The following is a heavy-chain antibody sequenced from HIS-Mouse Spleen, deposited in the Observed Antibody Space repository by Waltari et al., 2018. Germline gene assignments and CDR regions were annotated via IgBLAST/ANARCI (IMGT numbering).Heavy chain of an antibody. D-gene: IGHD1-26*01. Sequence: QVQLVESGGGVVQPGRSLRLACAASGFTFSSYATHWVRQAPGKGLEWIGGIYYIGSTYYNPSLKSRVTISVDTSKNQFSLKLSSVTAADTAVYYCARDYSGSPGDAFDIWGQGTMVTVSS. CDR1: GFTFSSYAT. V-gene: IGHV4-59*12. CDR2: IYYIGST. J-gene: IGHJ3*02. CDR3: ARDYSGSPGDAFDI.